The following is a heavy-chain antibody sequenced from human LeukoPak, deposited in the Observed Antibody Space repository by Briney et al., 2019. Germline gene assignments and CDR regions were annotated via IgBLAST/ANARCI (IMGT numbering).Heavy chain of an antibody. V-gene: IGHV3-48*03. CDR2: ISSSGSTI. Sequence: GGSLGLSCAASGFTFSSYEMNWVRQAPGKGLEWVSYISSSGSTIYYADSVKGRFTISRDNAKNSLYLQMNSLRAEDTAVYYCAELAITMIGGVWGKGTTVTISS. D-gene: IGHD3-10*02. J-gene: IGHJ6*04. CDR3: AELAITMIGGV. CDR1: GFTFSSYE.